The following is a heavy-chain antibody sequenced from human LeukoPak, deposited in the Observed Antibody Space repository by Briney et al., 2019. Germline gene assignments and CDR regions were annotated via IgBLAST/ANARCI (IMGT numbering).Heavy chain of an antibody. CDR2: TNHSGST. CDR3: ARWDYYYYGMDV. J-gene: IGHJ6*02. D-gene: IGHD1-26*01. V-gene: IGHV4-34*01. CDR1: GGSFSGYY. Sequence: PSETLSLTCAVYGGSFSGYYWSWIRQPPGKGLEWIGETNHSGSTNYNPSLKSRVTISVDTSKNQFSLELSSVTAADTAVYYCARWDYYYYGMDVWGQGTTVTVSS.